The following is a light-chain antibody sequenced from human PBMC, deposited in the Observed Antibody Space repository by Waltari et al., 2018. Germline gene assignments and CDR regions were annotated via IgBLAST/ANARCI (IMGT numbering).Light chain of an antibody. V-gene: IGKV1-6*01. CDR1: PDIGHA. CDR3: LQDYDYPLT. CDR2: AAS. Sequence: AIQMTQSPSSLSSSLGDRVTITCRASPDIGHALGWYQQKPGKAPKLLIYAASSLQSGVPSRFSGAGSGTKFTLTISSLQSEDFATYYCLQDYDYPLTFGGGTKVAIK. J-gene: IGKJ4*01.